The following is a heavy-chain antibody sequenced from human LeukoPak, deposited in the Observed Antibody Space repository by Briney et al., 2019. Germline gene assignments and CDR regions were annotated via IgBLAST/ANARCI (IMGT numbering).Heavy chain of an antibody. Sequence: GGSLRLSCEASGFTFSTYWMHWVRQAPGKGLVWVSRVNGDGSSTNYADSVKGRFTISRDNAKKSLYLQMNSLRDDDSAVYYCARYSSSPRGLDCWGQGILVTVSS. CDR2: VNGDGSST. D-gene: IGHD4-11*01. CDR1: GFTFSTYW. J-gene: IGHJ4*02. CDR3: ARYSSSPRGLDC. V-gene: IGHV3-74*01.